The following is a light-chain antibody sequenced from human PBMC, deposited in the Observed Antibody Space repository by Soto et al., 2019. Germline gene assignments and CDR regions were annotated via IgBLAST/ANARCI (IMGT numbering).Light chain of an antibody. Sequence: EMVLTQSPAVLALSPGERATLSCGASQSVSYRYLAWYQQKPGLAPRLLIYDASSRATGIPVRFSGSGSGTDLPTTIIRLEPEDFVKYYCQQYSSSVSFGQATRLDIK. CDR1: QSVSYRY. J-gene: IGKJ5*01. CDR2: DAS. V-gene: IGKV3D-20*01. CDR3: QQYSSSVS.